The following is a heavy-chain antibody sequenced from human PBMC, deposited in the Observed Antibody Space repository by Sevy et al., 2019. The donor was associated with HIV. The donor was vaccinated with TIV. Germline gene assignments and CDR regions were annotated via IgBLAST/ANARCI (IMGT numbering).Heavy chain of an antibody. V-gene: IGHV3-66*01. CDR2: IYGGGNT. J-gene: IGHJ4*02. CDR1: GFSFSTYA. Sequence: GGSLRLSCAASGFSFSTYAMTWVRQAPGKGLEWVSIIYGGGNTFYADSVKGRFTISRDNSKNTLYLQMNRLRDEDTAVFYCARDSSYSRSWFYWGQGTLVTVSS. CDR3: ARDSSYSRSWFY. D-gene: IGHD6-13*01.